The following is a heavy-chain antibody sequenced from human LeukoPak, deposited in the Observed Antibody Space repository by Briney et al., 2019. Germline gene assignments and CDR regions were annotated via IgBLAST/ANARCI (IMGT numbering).Heavy chain of an antibody. D-gene: IGHD3-10*01. CDR3: ARDYYGSGSPYYYYYYGMDV. CDR1: GGSISSYY. J-gene: IGHJ6*02. V-gene: IGHV4-4*07. CDR2: IYTSGST. Sequence: TSETLSLTCTVSGGSISSYYWSWIRQPAGKGLEWIGRIYTSGSTNYNPSLKSRVTMSVDTSKNQFSLKLSSVTAADTAVYYCARDYYGSGSPYYYYYYGMDVWGQGTTVTVSS.